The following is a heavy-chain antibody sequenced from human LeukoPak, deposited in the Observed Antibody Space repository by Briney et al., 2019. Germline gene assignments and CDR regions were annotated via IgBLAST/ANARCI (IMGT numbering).Heavy chain of an antibody. CDR1: GFTFDDYA. J-gene: IGHJ4*02. D-gene: IGHD3-16*01. V-gene: IGHV3-20*04. CDR2: TNWDGGRT. Sequence: GGSLRLSCAASGFTFDDYAMSWVRQTPGKGLEWVSGTNWDGGRTGYADSVKGRFTISRDNSKNTLYLQMNSLRAEDTAVYYCAKSFGWVVPVGYWGQGTLVTVSS. CDR3: AKSFGWVVPVGY.